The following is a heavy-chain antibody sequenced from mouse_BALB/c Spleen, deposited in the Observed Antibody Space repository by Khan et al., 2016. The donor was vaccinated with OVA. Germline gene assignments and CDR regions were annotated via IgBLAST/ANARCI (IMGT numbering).Heavy chain of an antibody. J-gene: IGHJ3*01. V-gene: IGHV1-77*01. Sequence: QVQLQQSGAELARPGASVKLSCKTSGYTFTDYNINWMRQRTGQGLEWIGEIYPGSDNTFYNEKFRGKATLTADNSSSTAYMQLSSLTSEDSAVYFCAREWAAWFPNWGQGTLVTVSA. CDR3: AREWAAWFPN. CDR1: GYTFTDYN. CDR2: IYPGSDNT.